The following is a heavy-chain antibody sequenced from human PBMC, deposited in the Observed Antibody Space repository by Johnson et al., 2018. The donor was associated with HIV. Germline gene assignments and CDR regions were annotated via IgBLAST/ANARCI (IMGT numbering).Heavy chain of an antibody. J-gene: IGHJ3*02. CDR2: ISYAGSNK. Sequence: QVQLVESGGGVVQSGGSLRLSCAASGFTFSSYAMHWVRQAPGKGLEWVAVISYAGSNKYYADSVKGRFTISRDNSKNTLYLQMNSLRAEDTALYYCAKDHAAAEGSEGAFDIWGQGTMVTVSS. D-gene: IGHD6-13*01. CDR1: GFTFSSYA. V-gene: IGHV3-30*04. CDR3: AKDHAAAEGSEGAFDI.